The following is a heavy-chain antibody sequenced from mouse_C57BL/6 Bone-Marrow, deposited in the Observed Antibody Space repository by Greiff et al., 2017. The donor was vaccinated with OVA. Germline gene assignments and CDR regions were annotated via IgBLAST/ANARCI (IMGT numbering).Heavy chain of an antibody. V-gene: IGHV1-78*01. Sequence: VQLQQSDAELVKPGASVKISCKVSGYTFTDHTIHWMKQRPEQGLEWIGYIYPRDGSTKYNEKFKGKATLTADKSSRTAYMQLNSLPSENSAVYFCARSDYYGSSYDWYFDVWGTGTTVTVSS. CDR1: GYTFTDHT. CDR3: ARSDYYGSSYDWYFDV. D-gene: IGHD1-1*01. J-gene: IGHJ1*03. CDR2: IYPRDGST.